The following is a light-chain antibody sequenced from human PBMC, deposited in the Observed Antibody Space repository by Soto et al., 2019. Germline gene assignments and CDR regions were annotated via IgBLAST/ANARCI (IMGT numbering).Light chain of an antibody. J-gene: IGLJ2*01. CDR2: YDD. CDR1: NSNIGDNA. V-gene: IGLV1-36*01. Sequence: QSVLTQPPSASGTPGQVFTISCSGSNSNIGDNAVNWYQQLPGKAPKLLIYYDDLLPSGVSDRFSGSKSGTSASLAISGLQSEDEADYYCAAWDDSLNAVVFGGGTKLTVL. CDR3: AAWDDSLNAVV.